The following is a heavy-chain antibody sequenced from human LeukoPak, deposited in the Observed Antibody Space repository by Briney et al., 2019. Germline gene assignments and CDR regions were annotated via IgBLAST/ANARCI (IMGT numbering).Heavy chain of an antibody. CDR3: AKAMSPSSRPEEPFDY. Sequence: GGSLRLSCAASGFTFDDYAMHWVRQAPGKGLEWVSGISWNSGSIGYAESVKGRFTISRDNAKNSLYLQMDSLRAEDTALYYCAKAMSPSSRPEEPFDYWGQGTLVTVSS. D-gene: IGHD1-26*01. J-gene: IGHJ4*02. CDR1: GFTFDDYA. V-gene: IGHV3-9*01. CDR2: ISWNSGSI.